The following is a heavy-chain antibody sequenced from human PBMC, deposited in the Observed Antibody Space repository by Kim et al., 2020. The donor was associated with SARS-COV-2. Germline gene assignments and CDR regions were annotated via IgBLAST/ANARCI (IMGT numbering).Heavy chain of an antibody. CDR1: GGSISSSSYY. V-gene: IGHV4-39*07. CDR2: IYYSGST. Sequence: SETLSLTCTVSGGSISSSSYYWGWIRQPPGKGLEWIGSIYYSGSTYYNPSLKSRVTISVDTSKNQFSLKLSSVTAADTAVYYCARVRTTDYYYGMDVWGQGTPVTVSS. CDR3: ARVRTTDYYYGMDV. D-gene: IGHD1-7*01. J-gene: IGHJ6*02.